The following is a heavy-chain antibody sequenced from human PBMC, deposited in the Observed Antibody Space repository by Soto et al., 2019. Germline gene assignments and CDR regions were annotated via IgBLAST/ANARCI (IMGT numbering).Heavy chain of an antibody. CDR2: IIPIFGTA. D-gene: IGHD3-3*01. CDR1: GGTFSSYA. CDR3: ARKGAGITIFGYGMDV. Sequence: QVQLVQSGAEVKKPGSSVKVSCKASGGTFSSYAISWVRQAPGQGLEWMGGIIPIFGTANYAQKFQGRVTIPADESTSTAYMELSSLRSEDTAVYYCARKGAGITIFGYGMDVWGQGTTVTVSS. V-gene: IGHV1-69*12. J-gene: IGHJ6*02.